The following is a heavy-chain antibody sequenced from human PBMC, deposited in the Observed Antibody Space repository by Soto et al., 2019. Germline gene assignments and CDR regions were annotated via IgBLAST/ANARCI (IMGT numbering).Heavy chain of an antibody. J-gene: IGHJ4*02. V-gene: IGHV1-69*01. CDR3: ARAPCTNGVCSSFDY. CDR1: GGTFSSSA. CDR2: IIPIFGTA. D-gene: IGHD2-8*01. Sequence: QVQLVQSGAEVKKPGSSVKVSCKASGGTFSSSAISWVRQAPGQGLEWMGVIIPIFGTANYALKFQGRVTITAEEYTTTAEVELSRLRSEDTAVYYCARAPCTNGVCSSFDYWGQGTLVTVSS.